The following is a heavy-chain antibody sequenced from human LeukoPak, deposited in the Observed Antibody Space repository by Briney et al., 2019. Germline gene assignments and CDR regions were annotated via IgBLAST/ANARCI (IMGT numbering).Heavy chain of an antibody. CDR1: GGTFSSYA. D-gene: IGHD3-10*01. CDR3: ATHSGSYYNHYFDY. J-gene: IGHJ4*02. Sequence: SVKVSCKASGGTFSSYAISWVRQAPGQGLEWMGGIIPIFGTANYAQKFQGRVTITADESTSTAYMELSSLRSEDTAVYYCATHSGSYYNHYFDYWGQGTLVTVSS. V-gene: IGHV1-69*13. CDR2: IIPIFGTA.